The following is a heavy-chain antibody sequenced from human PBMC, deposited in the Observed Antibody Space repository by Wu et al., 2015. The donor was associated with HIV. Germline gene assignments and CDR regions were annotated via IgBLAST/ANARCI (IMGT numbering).Heavy chain of an antibody. CDR3: VRGDYANYDFWSAYPSY. Sequence: QVQLVQSGAEVKKPGASVKVSCQASGYTFTDYYIHWVRQAPGQGLEWMGWTNPTSGGTNSAQKFQGKVTLTRDTSIGTAYMELRRLTSDDTAVYYCVRGDYANYDFWSAYPSYWGQGTLVTVSS. V-gene: IGHV1-2*02. CDR2: TNPTSGGT. J-gene: IGHJ4*02. CDR1: GYTFTDYY. D-gene: IGHD3-3*01.